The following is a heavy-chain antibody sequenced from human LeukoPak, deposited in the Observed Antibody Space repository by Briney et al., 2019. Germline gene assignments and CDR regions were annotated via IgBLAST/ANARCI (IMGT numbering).Heavy chain of an antibody. J-gene: IGHJ4*02. CDR3: ARIGGTGYFDY. CDR2: ISYDGSDK. D-gene: IGHD1-1*01. V-gene: IGHV3-30*03. CDR1: GFTFNSYG. Sequence: PGGSLRLSCAASGFTFNSYGMHWVRQAPGKGLQWVAVISYDGSDKYYADYVKGRFTISRDNSKKTLYLQMNSLRAEDTAVYYCARIGGTGYFDYWGQGTLVTVSS.